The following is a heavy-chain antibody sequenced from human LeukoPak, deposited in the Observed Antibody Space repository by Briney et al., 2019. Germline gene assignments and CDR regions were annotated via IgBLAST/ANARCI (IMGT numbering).Heavy chain of an antibody. J-gene: IGHJ4*02. V-gene: IGHV1-18*01. CDR2: ISAYNGNT. D-gene: IGHD3-22*01. CDR3: SRSGSTYDDGSGSYYVFDY. CDR1: GYTFTSYC. Sequence: SETVSCKASGYTFTSYCISWVRQAPRQGLEWVGWISAYNGNTNHPHHLQGRSTMITDTSPSPAYPEPRSLGSGDTALVYWSRSGSTYDDGSGSYYVFDYWGQGTLVTVSS.